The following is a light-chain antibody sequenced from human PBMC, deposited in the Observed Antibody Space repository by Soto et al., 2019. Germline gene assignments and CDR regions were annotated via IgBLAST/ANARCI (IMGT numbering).Light chain of an antibody. CDR2: GAS. V-gene: IGKV3-15*01. J-gene: IGKJ2*01. Sequence: EIVMTQSPATLSVSPGXRATLSCRASQSVSSNLAWYQQKPGQAPTLLIYGASARASGIPARFSGSGSGTEFTLTVSSLQSEDFAVYYCQHYNNWPFTFGQGTKVDIK. CDR1: QSVSSN. CDR3: QHYNNWPFT.